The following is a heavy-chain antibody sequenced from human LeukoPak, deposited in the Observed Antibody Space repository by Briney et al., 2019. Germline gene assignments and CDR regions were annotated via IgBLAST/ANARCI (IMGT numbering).Heavy chain of an antibody. Sequence: ASVTVSCKTFGYTFTNYGIIWVRQAPGQGLEWMGWISVYSGNTNYAQKLQGRVTMTADTSTSTAYMELRSLRSDGTAVYYCARVRKGGSTTGYYWYFDLWGRGTLVTVSS. D-gene: IGHD4-17*01. V-gene: IGHV1-18*01. CDR3: ARVRKGGSTTGYYWYFDL. CDR2: ISVYSGNT. CDR1: GYTFTNYG. J-gene: IGHJ2*01.